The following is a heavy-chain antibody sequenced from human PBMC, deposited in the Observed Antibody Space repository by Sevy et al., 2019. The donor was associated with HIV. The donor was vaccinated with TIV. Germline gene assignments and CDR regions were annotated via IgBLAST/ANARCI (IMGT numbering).Heavy chain of an antibody. CDR2: IWNDGCNK. D-gene: IGHD3-22*01. Sequence: GGSLRLSCAASGFTFSNYGMHWVRQAPDKGLEWVAVIWNDGCNKYYADSVKGRFTISRDNSKNTLYLQMNSLRVEDTAVYFCARGGDFNDRSAKRDFDYWGQGTLVTVSS. CDR1: GFTFSNYG. V-gene: IGHV3-33*01. J-gene: IGHJ4*02. CDR3: ARGGDFNDRSAKRDFDY.